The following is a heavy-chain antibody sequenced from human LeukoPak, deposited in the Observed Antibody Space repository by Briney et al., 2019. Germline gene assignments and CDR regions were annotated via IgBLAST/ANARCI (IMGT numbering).Heavy chain of an antibody. D-gene: IGHD3-10*01. Sequence: PSETLSLTCTVSGGSISSGGYYWSWIRQHPGKGLEWIGYIYYSGSTYYNPSLKSRVTISVDTSKNQFSLELSSVTAADTAVYYCARAYYYGSGRWFDPWGQGTLVTVSS. CDR3: ARAYYYGSGRWFDP. CDR2: IYYSGST. CDR1: GGSISSGGYY. J-gene: IGHJ5*02. V-gene: IGHV4-31*03.